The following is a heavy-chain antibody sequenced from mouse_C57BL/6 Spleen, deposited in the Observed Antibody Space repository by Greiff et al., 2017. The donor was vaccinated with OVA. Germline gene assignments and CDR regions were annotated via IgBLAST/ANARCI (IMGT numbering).Heavy chain of an antibody. J-gene: IGHJ4*01. CDR3: ARMEEGDYAMDY. CDR1: GYTFTDYY. CDR2: INPYNGGT. Sequence: VQLQQSGPVLVKPGASVKMSCKASGYTFTDYYMNWVKQSHGKSLEWIGVINPYNGGTSYNQKFKGKATLTVDKSSSTAYMELNSLTSEDSAVYYCARMEEGDYAMDYWGQGTSVTVSS. V-gene: IGHV1-19*01.